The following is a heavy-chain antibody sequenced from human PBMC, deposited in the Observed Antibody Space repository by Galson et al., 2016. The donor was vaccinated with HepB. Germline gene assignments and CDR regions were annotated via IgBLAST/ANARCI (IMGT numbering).Heavy chain of an antibody. CDR3: ARLYWGLRAFDV. J-gene: IGHJ3*01. CDR2: TYYNSKWYN. CDR1: GDSVSSNSAA. Sequence: CAISGDSVSSNSAAWNWIRQSPSRGLEWLGRTYYNSKWYNDYAASVKSRITINPDTSKNQFSLQLNSVTPEDTAVYYCARLYWGLRAFDVWGQGTMVTVSS. D-gene: IGHD2-8*02. V-gene: IGHV6-1*01.